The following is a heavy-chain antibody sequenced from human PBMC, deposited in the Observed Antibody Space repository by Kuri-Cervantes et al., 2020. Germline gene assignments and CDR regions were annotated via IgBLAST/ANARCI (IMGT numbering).Heavy chain of an antibody. CDR1: GFTVSSNY. CDR3: ARAGEAHTSGWNFDS. J-gene: IGHJ4*02. Sequence: GESLKISCAASGFTVSSNYMSWVRQAPGKGLEWVSVIYSGGSTYYADSVKGRFTISRDNSKNTLYLQMNSLRAEDTAVYYCARAGEAHTSGWNFDSWGQGTLVTVSS. V-gene: IGHV3-66*02. CDR2: IYSGGST. D-gene: IGHD6-19*01.